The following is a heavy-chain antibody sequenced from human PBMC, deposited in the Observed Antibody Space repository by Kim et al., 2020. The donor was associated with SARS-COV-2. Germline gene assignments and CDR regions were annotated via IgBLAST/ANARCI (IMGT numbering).Heavy chain of an antibody. Sequence: GGSLRLSCAASGFTFSNYAMSWVRQAPGKGLEWVSTISGSDGSTYYADSVRGRFTISRDNSKNTLYLQMNSLRAEDTAVYYCAKKFHYGSGSYLYYFDYWGQGTLFTVPS. CDR1: GFTFSNYA. J-gene: IGHJ4*02. CDR3: AKKFHYGSGSYLYYFDY. V-gene: IGHV3-23*01. CDR2: ISGSDGST. D-gene: IGHD3-10*01.